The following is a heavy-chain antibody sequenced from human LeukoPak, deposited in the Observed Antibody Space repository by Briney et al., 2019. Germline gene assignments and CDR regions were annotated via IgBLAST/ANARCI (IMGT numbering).Heavy chain of an antibody. CDR2: MSGGGGST. Sequence: GGSLRLSCVVSGFTFSNYAMSWVRQAPGKGLEWVSAMSGGGGSTNYADSVKGRFTISRDNFKNTLYLQMNSLRAEDTAVYYCAISSSGDNGYYYGMDVWGQGTTVTVSS. CDR1: GFTFSNYA. J-gene: IGHJ6*02. V-gene: IGHV3-23*01. CDR3: AISSSGDNGYYYGMDV. D-gene: IGHD3-3*01.